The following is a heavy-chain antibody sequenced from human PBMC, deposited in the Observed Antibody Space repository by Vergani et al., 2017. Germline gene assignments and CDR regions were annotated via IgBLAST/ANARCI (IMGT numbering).Heavy chain of an antibody. CDR2: ISYDGSNK. D-gene: IGHD1-26*01. Sequence: QVQLVESGGGVVQPGRSLRLSCAASGFTFSSYAMHWVRQAPGKGLEWVAVISYDGSNKYYADSVKGRFTISRDNSKNTLYLQMNSRRAEDTAVYYCAREGGPHESEEGATGSFDYWGQGTLVTVSS. CDR1: GFTFSSYA. CDR3: AREGGPHESEEGATGSFDY. V-gene: IGHV3-30-3*01. J-gene: IGHJ4*02.